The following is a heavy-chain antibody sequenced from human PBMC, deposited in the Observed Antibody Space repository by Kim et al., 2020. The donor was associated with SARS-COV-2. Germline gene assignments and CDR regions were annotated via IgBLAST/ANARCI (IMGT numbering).Heavy chain of an antibody. Sequence: SETLSLTCSVSGGYISSYYWSWIRQPPGKGLEWIGYIYYSGSTNYNPSLKSRVTISVDTSKNQFSLKLSSVTAADTAVYYCARDAPGFCSSTRCYAAFD. CDR3: ARDAPGFCSSTRCYAAFD. CDR2: IYYSGST. J-gene: IGHJ3*02. CDR1: GGYISSYY. V-gene: IGHV4-59*13. D-gene: IGHD2-2*01.